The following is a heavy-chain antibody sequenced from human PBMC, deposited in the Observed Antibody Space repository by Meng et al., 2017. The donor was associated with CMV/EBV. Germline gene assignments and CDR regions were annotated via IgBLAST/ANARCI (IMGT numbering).Heavy chain of an antibody. V-gene: IGHV1-69*05. J-gene: IGHJ5*02. CDR1: TFSSYA. D-gene: IGHD3-9*01. CDR3: ARVAYYDILTGYDNGFDP. CDR2: IIPIFGTA. Sequence: TFSSYAISWVRQAPGQGLEWMGGIIPIFGTANYAQKFQGRVTITTDESTSTAYMELSSLRSEDTAVYYCARVAYYDILTGYDNGFDPWGQGTLVTVSS.